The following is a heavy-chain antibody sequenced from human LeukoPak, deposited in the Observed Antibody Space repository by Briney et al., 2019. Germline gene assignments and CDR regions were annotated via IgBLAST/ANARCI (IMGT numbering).Heavy chain of an antibody. CDR1: GFTFSSYS. CDR2: ISSSSSTI. Sequence: GGSLRLSCAAPGFTFSSYSMNWVRQAPGKGLEWVSYISSSSSTIYYADSVKGRFTISRDNAKNSLYLQMNSLRAEDTALYYCARDAGVSGMLLLSFDYWGQGTLVTVSS. V-gene: IGHV3-48*01. J-gene: IGHJ4*02. CDR3: ARDAGVSGMLLLSFDY. D-gene: IGHD2-15*01.